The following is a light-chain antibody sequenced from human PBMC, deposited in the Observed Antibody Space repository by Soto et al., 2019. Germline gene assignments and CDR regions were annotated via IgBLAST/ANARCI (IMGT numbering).Light chain of an antibody. CDR2: GAS. V-gene: IGKV3-15*01. CDR3: QQYNNWPLT. Sequence: EIVMTQSPATLSLSPGEGATLSCRASQSVSINLAWYQQKPGQAPRLLIYGASTRATGIPARFSGSGSGADFTLTISSLQSEDFAVYYCQQYNNWPLTFGPGTKVDIK. J-gene: IGKJ3*01. CDR1: QSVSIN.